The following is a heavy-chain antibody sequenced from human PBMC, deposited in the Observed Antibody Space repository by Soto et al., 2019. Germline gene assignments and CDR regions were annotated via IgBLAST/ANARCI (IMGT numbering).Heavy chain of an antibody. Sequence: SVKVSCKASGGTYSSYTISWVRQAPGQGLEWMGRIIPILGIANYAQKFQGRVTITADKSTSTAYMELSSLRSEDTAVYYCARVGPVAGTFDWGQGTLVTVSS. CDR1: GGTYSSYT. D-gene: IGHD6-19*01. J-gene: IGHJ4*02. CDR2: IIPILGIA. CDR3: ARVGPVAGTFD. V-gene: IGHV1-69*02.